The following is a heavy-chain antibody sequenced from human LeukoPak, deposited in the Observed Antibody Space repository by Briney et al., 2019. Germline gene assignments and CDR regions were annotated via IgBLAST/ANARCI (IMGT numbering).Heavy chain of an antibody. CDR1: GGSISSSSYY. V-gene: IGHV4-39*07. CDR3: ARGGYCSSTSCYPGGNWFDP. CDR2: IYYSGST. Sequence: IPSETLSLTCTVSGGSISSSSYYWGWIRQPPGKGLEWIGSIYYSGSTYYNPSLKSRVTISIDASKNQFSLNLSSVTAADTAVYYYARGGYCSSTSCYPGGNWFDPWGQGTLVTVSS. D-gene: IGHD2-2*01. J-gene: IGHJ5*02.